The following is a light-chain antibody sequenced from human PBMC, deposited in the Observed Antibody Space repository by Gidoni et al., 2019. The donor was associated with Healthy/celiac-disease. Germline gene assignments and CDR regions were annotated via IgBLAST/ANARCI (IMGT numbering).Light chain of an antibody. J-gene: IGKJ2*01. CDR3: QQYNNWPPYT. CDR2: GAS. Sequence: EIVMTQSPATLSVSPGARATLSCRASQSVSSNLAWYQQKPGQAPRLLIYGASTRATGTPARFSGSGSGTELTLTISSLQSEDFAVYYCQQYNNWPPYTFGQGTKLEIK. V-gene: IGKV3-15*01. CDR1: QSVSSN.